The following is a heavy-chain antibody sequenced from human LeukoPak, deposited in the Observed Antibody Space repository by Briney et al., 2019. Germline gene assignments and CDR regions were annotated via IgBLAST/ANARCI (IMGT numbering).Heavy chain of an antibody. V-gene: IGHV3-7*03. Sequence: PGGSLRLSCAASGFTFSNYWMSWVRQAPGKGLEWVANIKEDGGEKHYVDSVKGRFTISRGNAKNSLYLQMSGLRVEDTAVYYCARTIRGYWGQGTLVTVSS. CDR1: GFTFSNYW. D-gene: IGHD3-10*01. CDR3: ARTIRGY. CDR2: IKEDGGEK. J-gene: IGHJ4*02.